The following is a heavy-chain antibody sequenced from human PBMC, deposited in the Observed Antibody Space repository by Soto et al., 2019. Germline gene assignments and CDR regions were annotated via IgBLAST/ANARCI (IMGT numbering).Heavy chain of an antibody. CDR1: GFTVSSNY. V-gene: IGHV3-53*01. Sequence: PGGSLRLSCAASGFTVSSNYMSWVRQAPGKGLEWVSVIYSGGSTYYADSVKGRFTISRDNSKNTLYLQMNSLRAEDTAVYYCARESIAAADGWGVYWGQGTLVTVSS. CDR2: IYSGGST. D-gene: IGHD6-13*01. J-gene: IGHJ4*02. CDR3: ARESIAAADGWGVY.